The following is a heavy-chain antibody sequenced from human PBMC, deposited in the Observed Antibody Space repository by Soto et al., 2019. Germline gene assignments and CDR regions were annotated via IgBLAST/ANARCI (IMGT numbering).Heavy chain of an antibody. D-gene: IGHD1-7*01. Sequence: GGSLRLSCAASGFTFSNAWINWVRQAPGKGLEWVGRIKSKTDGGTTDFAAPVKGRFAISRDDSKNMVYLQMNSLKIEDTAVYYCARQQKELQTVYYYYGMDVWGQGTPVTVSS. CDR2: IKSKTDGGTT. J-gene: IGHJ6*02. CDR3: ARQQKELQTVYYYYGMDV. CDR1: GFTFSNAW. V-gene: IGHV3-15*07.